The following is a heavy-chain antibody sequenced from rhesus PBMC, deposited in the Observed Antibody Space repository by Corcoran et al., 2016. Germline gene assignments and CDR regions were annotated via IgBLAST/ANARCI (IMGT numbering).Heavy chain of an antibody. D-gene: IGHD3-3*01. V-gene: IGHV4-173*01. CDR1: VGSLPNHS. J-gene: IGHJ4*01. CDR2: ISATGGSS. Sequence: QVQLQESGPGLVKPSEPLSLTFALSVGSLPNHSWTWILQSPGKGLEWIGNISATGGSSDHNPSLRSRVTISTDTSKNQFSLNRSSLTAADTAVYYCARGIYYFDYWGQGVLVTVSS. CDR3: ARGIYYFDY.